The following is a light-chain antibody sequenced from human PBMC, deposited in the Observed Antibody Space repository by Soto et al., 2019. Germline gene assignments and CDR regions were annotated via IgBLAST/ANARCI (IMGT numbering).Light chain of an antibody. V-gene: IGKV1-8*01. J-gene: IGKJ1*01. Sequence: AIRMTQSPSSFSASTGDRVTITCRASQGISSYLAWYQQKPGKAPKLLIYAASTLQSGVPSRFSGSGSGTDFTLTISCLQSEDFATYYCQHQGTFGQGTKVDIK. CDR2: AAS. CDR1: QGISSY. CDR3: QHQGT.